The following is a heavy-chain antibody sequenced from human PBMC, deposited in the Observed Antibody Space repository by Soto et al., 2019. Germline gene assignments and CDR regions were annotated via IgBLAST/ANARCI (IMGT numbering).Heavy chain of an antibody. D-gene: IGHD6-19*01. CDR2: ISAYNGNT. CDR1: GYTFTSYG. CDR3: ARSCKWLVWTLRRVDAFDI. Sequence: GASVKVSCKASGYTFTSYGISWVRQAPGQGLEWMGWISAYNGNTNYAQKLQGRVTMTTDTSTSTAYMELRSLRSDDTAVYYCARSCKWLVWTLRRVDAFDIWGQGTMVTVSS. J-gene: IGHJ3*02. V-gene: IGHV1-18*01.